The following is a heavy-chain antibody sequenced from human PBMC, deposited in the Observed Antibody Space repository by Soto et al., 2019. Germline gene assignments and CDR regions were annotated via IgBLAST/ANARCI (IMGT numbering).Heavy chain of an antibody. CDR3: AKDKQGYSSSPYNWFDP. Sequence: RLSCAASGFTFSSYAMSWVRQAPGKGLEWVSAISGSGGSTYYADSVKGRFTISRDNSKNTLYLQMNSLRAEDTAVYYCAKDKQGYSSSPYNWFDPWGQGALVTVSS. CDR1: GFTFSSYA. D-gene: IGHD6-6*01. J-gene: IGHJ5*02. V-gene: IGHV3-23*01. CDR2: ISGSGGST.